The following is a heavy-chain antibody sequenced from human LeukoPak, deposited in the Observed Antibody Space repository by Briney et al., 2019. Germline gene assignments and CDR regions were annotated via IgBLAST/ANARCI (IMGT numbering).Heavy chain of an antibody. V-gene: IGHV4-59*12. Sequence: PSETRSLTCTVSGGSISNYYWNWIRQPPGKGLEWIGYIYYSGSSNYNPSLKSRVTISVDTSKNQFSLKLSSVTAADTAVYYCAYDFWSPRGWFDPWGQGTLVTVSS. J-gene: IGHJ5*02. CDR1: GGSISNYY. CDR3: AYDFWSPRGWFDP. CDR2: IYYSGSS. D-gene: IGHD3-3*01.